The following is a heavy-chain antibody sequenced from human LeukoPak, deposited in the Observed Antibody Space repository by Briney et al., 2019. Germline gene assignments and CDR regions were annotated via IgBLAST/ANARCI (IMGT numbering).Heavy chain of an antibody. CDR1: GGSISSSSYY. CDR2: IYYSGST. Sequence: SEALSLTCTVSGGSISSSSYYWGWIRQPPGKGLEWIGSIYYSGSTYYNPSLKSRVTISVDTSKNQFSLKLSSVTAADTAVYYCARTPKPWRTYFDYWGQGTLVTVSS. J-gene: IGHJ4*02. V-gene: IGHV4-39*01. CDR3: ARTPKPWRTYFDY.